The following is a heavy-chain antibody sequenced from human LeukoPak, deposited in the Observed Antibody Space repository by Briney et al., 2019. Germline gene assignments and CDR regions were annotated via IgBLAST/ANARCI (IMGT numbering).Heavy chain of an antibody. CDR3: ARDHSSGYYYYMDV. CDR1: GFTFSSYA. Sequence: GGSLRLSCAASGFTFSSYAMSWVRQAPGKGLEWVSAISGSGGSTYYADSVKGRFTISRDNSKNTLYLQMNSLRAEDTAVYYCARDHSSGYYYYMDVWGKGTTVTVS. J-gene: IGHJ6*03. V-gene: IGHV3-23*01. CDR2: ISGSGGST. D-gene: IGHD3-22*01.